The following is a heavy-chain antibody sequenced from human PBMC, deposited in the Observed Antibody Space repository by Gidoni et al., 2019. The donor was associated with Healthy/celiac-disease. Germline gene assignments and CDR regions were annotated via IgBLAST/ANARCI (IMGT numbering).Heavy chain of an antibody. CDR3: ARVRWGSGMDV. D-gene: IGHD3-16*01. V-gene: IGHV3-48*03. Sequence: VQLVESGAGLVQPGGSLRLSWAASGFPFSSYEMNWVRQAPGKGLAWVSYSSSSGSTIYYADSVKGRFTISRDDAKNSLYLQMNSLRAEDTAVYYCARVRWGSGMDVWGQGTTVTVSS. CDR2: SSSSGSTI. J-gene: IGHJ6*02. CDR1: GFPFSSYE.